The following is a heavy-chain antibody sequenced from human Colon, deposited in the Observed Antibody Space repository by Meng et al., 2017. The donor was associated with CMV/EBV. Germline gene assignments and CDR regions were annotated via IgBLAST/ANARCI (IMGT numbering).Heavy chain of an antibody. J-gene: IGHJ4*02. V-gene: IGHV7-4-1*02. CDR2: MNTNNGNT. Sequence: SRKSSRYNLDMFDMSWVRQAHGQGLEWMRWMNTNNGNTTYAQDFTGRFVLSLDTSVSTAYLEISSLKTEDTAIYYCARTNGWHSLDFWGQGTLVTVSS. CDR1: RYNLDMFD. D-gene: IGHD6-19*01. CDR3: ARTNGWHSLDF.